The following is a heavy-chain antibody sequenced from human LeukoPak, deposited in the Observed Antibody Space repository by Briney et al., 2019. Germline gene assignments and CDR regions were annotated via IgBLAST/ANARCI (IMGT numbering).Heavy chain of an antibody. J-gene: IGHJ6*02. D-gene: IGHD6-13*01. V-gene: IGHV4-61*02. CDR3: ARPFPSSLGYYYYGMDV. Sequence: PSQTLSLTCTVSGGSISSGSYYWSWIRQPAGKGLEWIGRIYTSGSTNYNPSLKSRVTISVDTSKNQFSLKLSSVTAADTAVYYCARPFPSSLGYYYYGMDVWGQGTTVTVSS. CDR1: GGSISSGSYY. CDR2: IYTSGST.